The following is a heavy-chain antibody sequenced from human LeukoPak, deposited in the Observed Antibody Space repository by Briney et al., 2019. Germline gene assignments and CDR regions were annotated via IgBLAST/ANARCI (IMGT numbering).Heavy chain of an antibody. CDR1: GFTFSSYG. J-gene: IGHJ3*02. Sequence: GGSLRLSCAASGFTFSSYGMHWVRQAPGKGLEWVAVIWYDGSNKYYADSVKGRFTISRDNSKNTLYLQMNSLRAEDTAVYYCARTYYYGSGSYDAFDIWGQGTMVTVSS. CDR3: ARTYYYGSGSYDAFDI. D-gene: IGHD3-10*01. CDR2: IWYDGSNK. V-gene: IGHV3-33*01.